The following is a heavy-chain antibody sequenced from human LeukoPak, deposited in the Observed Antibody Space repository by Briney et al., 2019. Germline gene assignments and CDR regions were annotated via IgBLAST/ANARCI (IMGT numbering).Heavy chain of an antibody. V-gene: IGHV3-23*01. D-gene: IGHD2-15*01. J-gene: IGHJ5*02. CDR1: GFTFSSYA. CDR2: ISGSGVST. CDR3: AKDGYCSGGSCYEATNWFDP. Sequence: GGSLRLSCAASGFTFSSYAMSWVRQAPGRGLAWVSAISGSGVSTYYADSVKGRFTISRDNSKNTLYLQMNSLRAEDTAVYYCAKDGYCSGGSCYEATNWFDPWGQGTLVTVSS.